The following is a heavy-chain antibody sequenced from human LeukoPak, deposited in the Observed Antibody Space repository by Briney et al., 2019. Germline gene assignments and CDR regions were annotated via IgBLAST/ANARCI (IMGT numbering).Heavy chain of an antibody. V-gene: IGHV3-9*01. CDR1: GFTFDDYA. CDR2: ISWNSGSI. CDR3: AREAVGHYDFLL. D-gene: IGHD3-3*01. Sequence: GGSLRLSCAASGFTFDDYAMHWVRQAPGKGLEWVSGISWNSGSIAYTDSVKGRFTISRDNAKNSLYLQMNSLRAEDTAVYYCAREAVGHYDFLLWGQGTLVTVSS. J-gene: IGHJ1*01.